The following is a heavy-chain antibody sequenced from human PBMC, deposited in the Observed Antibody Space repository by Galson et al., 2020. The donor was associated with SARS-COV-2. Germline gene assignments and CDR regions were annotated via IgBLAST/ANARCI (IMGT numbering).Heavy chain of an antibody. Sequence: GGSLRLSCSAYGFIFSDYAMHWVRQAPGKGLEYVSAISSNGGTSFYADSVNGRFTMSRDNSKNMFYLQMTALRLEDTAFYYCLSYSSTRQNHWGQGTLVTVSS. J-gene: IGHJ5*02. CDR1: GFIFSDYA. D-gene: IGHD2-2*01. CDR3: LSYSSTRQNH. CDR2: ISSNGGTS. V-gene: IGHV3-64D*06.